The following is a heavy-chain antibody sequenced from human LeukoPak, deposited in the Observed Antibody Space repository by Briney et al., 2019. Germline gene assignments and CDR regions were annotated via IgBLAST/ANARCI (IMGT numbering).Heavy chain of an antibody. CDR1: GGSISSGGYY. CDR2: IYHSGST. Sequence: SSETLSLTCTVSGGSISSGGYYWSWIRQPPGKGLEWIGYIYHSGSTYYNPSLKSRVTISVDRSKNQFSLKLSSVTAADTAVYYCARDPPKGRYYDSSEWDWGQGTLVTVSS. D-gene: IGHD3-22*01. CDR3: ARDPPKGRYYDSSEWD. J-gene: IGHJ4*02. V-gene: IGHV4-30-2*01.